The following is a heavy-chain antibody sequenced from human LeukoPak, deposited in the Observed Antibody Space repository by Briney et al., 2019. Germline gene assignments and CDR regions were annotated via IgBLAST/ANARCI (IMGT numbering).Heavy chain of an antibody. CDR1: GGSISSYY. V-gene: IGHV4-59*08. CDR2: IYYSGST. CDR3: ARARPREWLSDYFDY. Sequence: SETLSLTCTVSGGSISSYYWSWIRQPPGKGLEWIGYIYYSGSTNYNPSLKSRVTISVDTSKNQFSLKLSSVTAADTAVYYCARARPREWLSDYFDYWGQGTLVTVSS. J-gene: IGHJ4*02. D-gene: IGHD3-3*01.